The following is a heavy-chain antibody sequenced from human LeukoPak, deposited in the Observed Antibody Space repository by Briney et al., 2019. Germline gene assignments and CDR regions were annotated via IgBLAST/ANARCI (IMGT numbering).Heavy chain of an antibody. J-gene: IGHJ6*02. Sequence: GGSLRLSCAASGFTFSSYGMHWVRQAPGKGLEGVAVIWYDGSNKYYADSVKGRFTISRDNSKNTLYLQMNSLRAEDTAVYYCARGGHLSKAIYYYYGMDVWGQGTAVTVSS. CDR2: IWYDGSNK. CDR3: ARGGHLSKAIYYYYGMDV. V-gene: IGHV3-33*01. CDR1: GFTFSSYG.